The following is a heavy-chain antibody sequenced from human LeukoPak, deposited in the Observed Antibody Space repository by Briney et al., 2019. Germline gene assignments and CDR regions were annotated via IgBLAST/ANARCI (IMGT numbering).Heavy chain of an antibody. D-gene: IGHD6-13*01. CDR1: VYSFTIYD. J-gene: IGHJ4*02. V-gene: IGHV1-8*01. CDR3: ASMTAAAGTRPFDY. Sequence: GASVTVSCKASVYSFTIYDINLVRQATRQRLEWMGWMNPNSGNTGYAQKFQGRVTMTRNTSISTAYMELSSLRSEDTAVYYCASMTAAAGTRPFDYWGQGTLVTVSS. CDR2: MNPNSGNT.